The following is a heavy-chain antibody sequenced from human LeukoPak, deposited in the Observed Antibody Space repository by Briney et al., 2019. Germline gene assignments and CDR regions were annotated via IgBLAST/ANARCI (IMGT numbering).Heavy chain of an antibody. CDR1: GFTFSTYA. V-gene: IGHV3-23*01. CDR2: ISGSGDST. D-gene: IGHD3-3*01. Sequence: QSGGSLRLSCAASGFTFSTYAVNWVRQAPGKGPEWVSTISGSGDSTYYADSVKGRFTISRDNSKDTLYLQMSSVRVDDTAVYYCARVCRFLECARAFDIWGQGTMVTVSS. CDR3: ARVCRFLECARAFDI. J-gene: IGHJ3*02.